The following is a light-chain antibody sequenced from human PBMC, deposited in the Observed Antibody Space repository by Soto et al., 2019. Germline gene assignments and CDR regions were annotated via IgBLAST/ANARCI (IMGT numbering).Light chain of an antibody. J-gene: IGKJ1*01. CDR2: GAS. CDR1: QSVSSNY. CDR3: QQYGSSPRT. Sequence: IVLTPSPGTLSFSPLERATLSFRSSQSVSSNYLAWYQQKPGQAPKLLIYGASSGATGIPDRFSGSGSGTDFTLTISRLEPEDFAVYYCQQYGSSPRTFGQGTKVDIK. V-gene: IGKV3-20*01.